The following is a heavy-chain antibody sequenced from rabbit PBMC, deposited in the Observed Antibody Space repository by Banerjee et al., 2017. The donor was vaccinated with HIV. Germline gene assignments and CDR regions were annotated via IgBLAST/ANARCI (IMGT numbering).Heavy chain of an antibody. CDR1: GFSFSSSYY. J-gene: IGHJ4*01. V-gene: IGHV1S45*01. D-gene: IGHD1-1*01. CDR3: AKTTSTVYWYFTL. CDR2: IYAGSSDSS. Sequence: QEQLVESGGGLVQPEGSLTLTCTASGFSFSSSYYMCWVRQAPGKGLEWIACIYAGSSDSSYYASWAKGRFTISKTSSTTVTLQMTSLTAADTATYFCAKTTSTVYWYFTLWGQGTLVTVS.